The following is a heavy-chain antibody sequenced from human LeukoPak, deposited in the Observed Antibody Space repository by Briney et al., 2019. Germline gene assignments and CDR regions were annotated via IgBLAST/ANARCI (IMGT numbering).Heavy chain of an antibody. CDR3: ARVYVGAFDY. CDR2: INPNSGGT. J-gene: IGHJ4*02. Sequence: ASVKVSCKASGGTFSSYAISWVRQAPGQGLEWMGWINPNSGGTNYAQKFQGRVTMTRDTSISTAYMELSRLRSDDTAVYYCARVYVGAFDYWGQGTLVTVSS. D-gene: IGHD1-26*01. CDR1: GGTFSSYA. V-gene: IGHV1-2*02.